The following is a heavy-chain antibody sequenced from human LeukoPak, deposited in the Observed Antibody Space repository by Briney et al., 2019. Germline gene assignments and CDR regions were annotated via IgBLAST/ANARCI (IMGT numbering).Heavy chain of an antibody. CDR1: GGSFSGYY. Sequence: PSETLSLTCAVSGGSFSGYYWTWIRQPPGKGLEWIGEINHSGGANYNPSLKSRVTISLGTSKNQFSLKLSSVTAADTALYYCARGQGTVTTHWGQGTLVTVSS. D-gene: IGHD4-17*01. J-gene: IGHJ4*02. CDR3: ARGQGTVTTH. CDR2: INHSGGA. V-gene: IGHV4-34*01.